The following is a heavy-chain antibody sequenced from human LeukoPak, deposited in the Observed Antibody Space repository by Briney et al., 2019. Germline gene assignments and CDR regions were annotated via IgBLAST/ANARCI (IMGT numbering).Heavy chain of an antibody. CDR1: GFTFSSYS. CDR3: ARCGIAVAGPFDY. J-gene: IGHJ4*02. CDR2: ISSSRSTI. V-gene: IGHV3-48*01. Sequence: GGSLRLSCAASGFTFSSYSMNWVRQAPGKGLEWVSYISSSRSTIYYADSVKGRFTISRDNAKNSLYLQMNSLRAEDTAVYYCARCGIAVAGPFDYWGQGTLVTVSS. D-gene: IGHD6-19*01.